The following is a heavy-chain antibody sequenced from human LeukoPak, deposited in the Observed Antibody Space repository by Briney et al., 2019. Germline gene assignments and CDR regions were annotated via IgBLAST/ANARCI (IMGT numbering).Heavy chain of an antibody. CDR2: IIPILGIA. CDR3: ARDLIIQEGYSSGWYDY. V-gene: IGHV1-69*04. Sequence: ASVKVSCKASGGTFSSYAIIWVRQAPGQGREWMGRIIPILGIANYAQKFQGRVTITADKSTSTAYMELSSLRSEDTAVYYCARDLIIQEGYSSGWYDYWGQGTLVTVSS. CDR1: GGTFSSYA. D-gene: IGHD6-19*01. J-gene: IGHJ4*02.